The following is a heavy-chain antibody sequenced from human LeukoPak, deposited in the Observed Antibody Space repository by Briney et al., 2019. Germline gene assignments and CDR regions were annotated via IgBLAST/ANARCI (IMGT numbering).Heavy chain of an antibody. Sequence: GSLRLSCAASGFTFSSYWMSWVRQAPGKGLEWVANIKQGGSEKYYVDSVKGRFTISRDNAKNSLYLQMNSLRAEDTAVYYCARDQDYSNFDYWGQGTLVTVSS. V-gene: IGHV3-7*01. CDR3: ARDQDYSNFDY. J-gene: IGHJ4*02. CDR2: IKQGGSEK. CDR1: GFTFSSYW. D-gene: IGHD4-11*01.